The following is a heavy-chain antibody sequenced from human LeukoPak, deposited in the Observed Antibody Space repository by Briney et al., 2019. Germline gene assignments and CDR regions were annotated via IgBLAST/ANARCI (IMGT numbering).Heavy chain of an antibody. D-gene: IGHD6-13*01. V-gene: IGHV3-9*01. CDR1: GFTFDDYA. J-gene: IGHJ3*02. CDR3: AKDMWEYSSSPGAFDI. CDR2: ISWNSGSI. Sequence: GRSLRLSCAASGFTFDDYAMHWVRQAPGKGLEWVSGISWNSGSIGYADSVKGRFTISRDNAKNSLYLQMNSLRAEDTALYYCAKDMWEYSSSPGAFDIWGQGTMVTVSS.